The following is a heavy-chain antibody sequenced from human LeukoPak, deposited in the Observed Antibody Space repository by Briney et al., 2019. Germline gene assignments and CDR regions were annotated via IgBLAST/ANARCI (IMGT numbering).Heavy chain of an antibody. CDR2: IGTAGDT. J-gene: IGHJ3*02. CDR3: ARQEPSSGYWGDAFDI. CDR1: GFTFRTYD. V-gene: IGHV3-13*04. D-gene: IGHD3-22*01. Sequence: PGGSLRLSCAASGFTFRTYDMHWVRQATGKGLEWVSAIGTAGDTYYPGSVKGRLTISRENAKNSLYLQMNSLRAGDTAVYYCARQEPSSGYWGDAFDIWGQGTMVTVSS.